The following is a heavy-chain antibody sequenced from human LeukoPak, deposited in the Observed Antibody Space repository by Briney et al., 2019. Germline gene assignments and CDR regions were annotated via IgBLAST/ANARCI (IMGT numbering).Heavy chain of an antibody. V-gene: IGHV4-39*07. D-gene: IGHD5-12*01. CDR2: IYYSGST. Sequence: SSETLSLTCTASGGSISSSSYYWGWIRQPPGKGLEWIGSIYYSGSTYYNPSLKSRVTISVDTSKNQFSLKLSSVTAADTAVYYCARDMVAVVPGHMDVWGKGTTVTISS. CDR1: GGSISSSSYY. CDR3: ARDMVAVVPGHMDV. J-gene: IGHJ6*03.